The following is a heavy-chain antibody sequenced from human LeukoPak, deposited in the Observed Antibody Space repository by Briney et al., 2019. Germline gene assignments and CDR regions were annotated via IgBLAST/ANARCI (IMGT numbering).Heavy chain of an antibody. D-gene: IGHD3-22*01. CDR1: GFTFSSYA. CDR3: AKDQGSYYDSSGYEDVFDI. J-gene: IGHJ3*02. Sequence: PGGSLRLSCAASGFTFSSYAMSWVRQAPGKGLEWVSAISGSGGSTYYADSVKGRFTISRDNSKNTLYLQMNSLRAEDTAVYYCAKDQGSYYDSSGYEDVFDIWGQGTMVTVSS. V-gene: IGHV3-23*01. CDR2: ISGSGGST.